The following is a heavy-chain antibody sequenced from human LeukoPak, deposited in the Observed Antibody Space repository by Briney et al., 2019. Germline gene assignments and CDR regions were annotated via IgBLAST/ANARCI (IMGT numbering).Heavy chain of an antibody. Sequence: PGGSLRLSCAASGFTFSSYAMSWVRQAPGKGLEWVSAISGSAGNIYYADSVKGRFTISRDNSKNTLYLQMNSLRAEDTALYYCAKDHSQARYSITWKFDPWGQGTLVTVSS. D-gene: IGHD6-13*01. CDR3: AKDHSQARYSITWKFDP. CDR2: ISGSAGNI. J-gene: IGHJ5*02. V-gene: IGHV3-23*01. CDR1: GFTFSSYA.